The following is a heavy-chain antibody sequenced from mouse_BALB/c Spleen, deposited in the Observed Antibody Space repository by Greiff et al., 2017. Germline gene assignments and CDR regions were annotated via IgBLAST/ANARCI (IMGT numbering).Heavy chain of an antibody. D-gene: IGHD2-2*01. CDR3: ARGHGYDAWFAY. Sequence: EVHLVESGGGLVQPGGSLRLSCVTSGFTFTDYYMSWVRQPPGKALEWLGFIRNKANGYTTEYSASVKGRFTISRDNSQSILYLQMNTLRAEDSATYYCARGHGYDAWFAYWGQGTLVTVSA. V-gene: IGHV7-3*02. CDR1: GFTFTDYY. CDR2: IRNKANGYTT. J-gene: IGHJ3*01.